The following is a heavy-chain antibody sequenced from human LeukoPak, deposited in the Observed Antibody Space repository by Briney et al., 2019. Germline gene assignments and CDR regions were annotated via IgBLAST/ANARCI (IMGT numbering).Heavy chain of an antibody. D-gene: IGHD3-22*01. Sequence: GGSLRLSCAASGFTFSSYAMSWVRQAPGKGLEWVSAISGSGGSTYYADSVKGRFTISRDNSKNTLYLQMNSLRAEDTAVYYCAKDAPAYCYDSSGYQGLFDYWGQGTLVTVSS. CDR2: ISGSGGST. V-gene: IGHV3-23*01. J-gene: IGHJ4*02. CDR1: GFTFSSYA. CDR3: AKDAPAYCYDSSGYQGLFDY.